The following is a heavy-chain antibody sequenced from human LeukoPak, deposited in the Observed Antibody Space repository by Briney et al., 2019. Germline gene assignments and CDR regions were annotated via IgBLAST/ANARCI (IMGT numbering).Heavy chain of an antibody. Sequence: GGSLRLSCAASGFTFSNYAMSWVRQAPGKGLEWVSAISGSGGSTYYADSVKGRFTISRDNSKNTLYLPINSLRAEDTAVYYCAKGGLGCSSTSCFDYWGQGTLVTVSS. CDR3: AKGGLGCSSTSCFDY. CDR1: GFTFSNYA. D-gene: IGHD2-2*01. CDR2: ISGSGGST. J-gene: IGHJ4*02. V-gene: IGHV3-23*01.